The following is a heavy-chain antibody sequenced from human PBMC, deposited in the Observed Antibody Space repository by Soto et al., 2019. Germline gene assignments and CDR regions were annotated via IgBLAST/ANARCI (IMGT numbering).Heavy chain of an antibody. CDR1: GYTFTSYG. CDR2: ISAYNGNT. V-gene: IGHV1-18*01. CDR3: ARGDYYDSSGYTFDY. Sequence: ASVKVSCKASGYTFTSYGISWVRQAPGQGLEWMGWISAYNGNTNYAQKLQGRVTMTTDTSTSTAYMKLRSLRSDDTAVYYCARGDYYDSSGYTFDYWGQGTLVTVSS. J-gene: IGHJ4*02. D-gene: IGHD3-22*01.